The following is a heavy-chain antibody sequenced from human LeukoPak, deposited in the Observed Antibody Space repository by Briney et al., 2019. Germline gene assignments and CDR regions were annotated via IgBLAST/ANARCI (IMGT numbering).Heavy chain of an antibody. CDR1: GFSLSNHA. Sequence: GGSLRLSCAASGFSLSNHAVHWVRQAPGKGLEWVTIISHHGSTTHYADSVQGRFTISRDNSKNTVFLQMSSLRRDDTAVYYCARGVGKWKLLPLDLWGQGTLVTVSS. CDR2: ISHHGSTT. D-gene: IGHD1-26*01. J-gene: IGHJ5*02. CDR3: ARGVGKWKLLPLDL. V-gene: IGHV3-30*04.